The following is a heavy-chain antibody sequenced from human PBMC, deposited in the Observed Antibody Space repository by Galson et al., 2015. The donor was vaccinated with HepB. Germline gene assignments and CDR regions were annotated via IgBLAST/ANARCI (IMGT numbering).Heavy chain of an antibody. V-gene: IGHV4-4*07. Sequence: ETLSLTCIVSGGSINNYYWSWIRQPAGKGLEWIGRIYVGGSTSDNPSLKSRATLSADTSKNQLYLQLTSVPAADTAVYYCARDRRGGNYCRSSTSCSYFDYWGHGALVTVSS. CDR1: GGSINNYY. CDR2: IYVGGST. J-gene: IGHJ4*01. CDR3: ARDRRGGNYCRSSTSCSYFDY. D-gene: IGHD2-2*01.